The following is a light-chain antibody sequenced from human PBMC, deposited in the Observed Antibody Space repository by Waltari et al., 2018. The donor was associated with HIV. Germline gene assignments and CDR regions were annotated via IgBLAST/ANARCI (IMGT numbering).Light chain of an antibody. CDR2: DAS. J-gene: IGKJ3*01. CDR3: QQYDNLPGFT. V-gene: IGKV1-33*01. CDR1: QDISNY. Sequence: DIQMTQSPSSLTASVGGRVTITCQASQDISNYLNWYQQKPGKAPKLLLYDASNLETGVPSRFSGSGSGTDFTFTISSLQPEDIATYYCQQYDNLPGFTFGPGTKVDIK.